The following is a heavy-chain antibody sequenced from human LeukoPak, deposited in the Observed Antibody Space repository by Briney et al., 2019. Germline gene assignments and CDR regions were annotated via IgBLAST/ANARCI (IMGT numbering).Heavy chain of an antibody. J-gene: IGHJ4*02. D-gene: IGHD3-22*01. Sequence: PSETLSLTCTASGGSISSYYWSWIRQPAGKGLEWIGRIYTSGSTNYNPSLKSRVTMSVDTSKNQFSLKLSSVTAADTAVYYCASEKPSYYYDSSGYFVYWGQGTLVTVSS. CDR1: GGSISSYY. CDR3: ASEKPSYYYDSSGYFVY. CDR2: IYTSGST. V-gene: IGHV4-4*07.